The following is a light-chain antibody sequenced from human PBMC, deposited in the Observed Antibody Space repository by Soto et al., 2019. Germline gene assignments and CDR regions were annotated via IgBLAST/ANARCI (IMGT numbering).Light chain of an antibody. Sequence: EIMLTQSPGTLSLSPGERATLSCRASQSISSSYLAWYQQKPGQGPRLLIYGASSRATGIPERFSGSGSGTDFTLTISRLEAEESAVYYYQHYGSSPWTFGQGTKVEIK. CDR1: QSISSSY. CDR2: GAS. CDR3: QHYGSSPWT. J-gene: IGKJ1*01. V-gene: IGKV3-20*01.